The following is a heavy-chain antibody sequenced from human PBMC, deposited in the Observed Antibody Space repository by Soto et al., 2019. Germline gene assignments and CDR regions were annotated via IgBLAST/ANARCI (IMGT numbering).Heavy chain of an antibody. CDR2: ISAYNGNT. V-gene: IGHV1-18*01. CDR1: GYTFTSYG. D-gene: IGHD6-13*01. CDR3: ARVAAVSYYYYYGMDV. J-gene: IGHJ6*02. Sequence: QVQLVQSGAEVKKPGASVKVSCKASGYTFTSYGISWVRQAPGQGLEWMGWISAYNGNTNYAQKLHGRVTITTDTSTSTAYIELRSLRSDDTAVYYCARVAAVSYYYYYGMDVWGQGTTVTVSS.